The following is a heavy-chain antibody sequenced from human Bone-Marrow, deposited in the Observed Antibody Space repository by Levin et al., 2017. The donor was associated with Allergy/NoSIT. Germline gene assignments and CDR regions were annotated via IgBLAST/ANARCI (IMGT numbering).Heavy chain of an antibody. Sequence: PGGSLRLSCVASGFTVSNNYMTWVRQAPGKGLEWVSLIYAGGTTYYADSVKGRFTISRDSSKNTLYLQMSGLTTEDTAVYFCAREDEGFSYGYGKFWGQGTLVTVSS. J-gene: IGHJ4*02. CDR3: AREDEGFSYGYGKF. V-gene: IGHV3-66*01. D-gene: IGHD5-18*01. CDR2: IYAGGTT. CDR1: GFTVSNNY.